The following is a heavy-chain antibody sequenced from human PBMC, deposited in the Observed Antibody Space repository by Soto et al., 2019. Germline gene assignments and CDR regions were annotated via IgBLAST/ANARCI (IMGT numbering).Heavy chain of an antibody. V-gene: IGHV1-18*01. J-gene: IGHJ4*02. CDR2: ISAYNGNT. CDR3: ARWSGYDFWSGAYDY. D-gene: IGHD3-3*01. CDR1: GYTFTSYG. Sequence: GASVKVSGKASGYTFTSYGISWVRQAPGQGLEWMGWISAYNGNTNYAQKLQGRVTMTTDTSTSTAYMELRSLRSDDTAVYYCARWSGYDFWSGAYDYWGQGTLVTVSS.